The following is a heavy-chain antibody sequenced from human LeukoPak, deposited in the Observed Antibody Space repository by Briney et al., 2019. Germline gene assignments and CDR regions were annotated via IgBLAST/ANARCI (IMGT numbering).Heavy chain of an antibody. Sequence: GGSLRLSCVASGFTFGNFWMSWVRHSPGRGLEWVANIHPEGDETYHVESVMGRFTISRDNAESSLFLQMNGLRAEDTAVYYCARGDAFSGDHWGQGTLVTVSS. J-gene: IGHJ4*02. CDR1: GFTFGNFW. CDR2: IHPEGDET. V-gene: IGHV3-7*04. CDR3: ARGDAFSGDH.